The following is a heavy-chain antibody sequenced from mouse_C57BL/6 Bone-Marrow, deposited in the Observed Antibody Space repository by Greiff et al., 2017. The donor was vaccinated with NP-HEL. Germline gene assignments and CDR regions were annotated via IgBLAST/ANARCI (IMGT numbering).Heavy chain of an antibody. Sequence: QVQLKQPGAELVRPGSSVKLSCKASGYTFTSYWMHWVKQRPIQGLEWIGNIDPSDSETHYNQKFKDKATLTVDKSSSTAYMLLSSLTSEDSAVDYCAKGRGGGYHYWGQGTTLTVSS. CDR2: IDPSDSET. CDR3: AKGRGGGYHY. V-gene: IGHV1-52*01. J-gene: IGHJ2*01. CDR1: GYTFTSYW. D-gene: IGHD2-2*01.